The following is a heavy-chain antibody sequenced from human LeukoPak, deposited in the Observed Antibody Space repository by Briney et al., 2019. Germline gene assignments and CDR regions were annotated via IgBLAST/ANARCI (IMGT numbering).Heavy chain of an antibody. CDR1: GYTFSDYF. CDR2: INPKKGDT. Sequence: ASVKVSCKSSGYTFSDYFVHWVRQAPGQGLEWMGWINPKKGDTTYAQSFQGRVTMTRDTSISATYMELNSLRSDDTAVYYCTRGYEYGRFDPWGQGTLVTVSS. D-gene: IGHD3-16*01. V-gene: IGHV1-2*02. J-gene: IGHJ5*02. CDR3: TRGYEYGRFDP.